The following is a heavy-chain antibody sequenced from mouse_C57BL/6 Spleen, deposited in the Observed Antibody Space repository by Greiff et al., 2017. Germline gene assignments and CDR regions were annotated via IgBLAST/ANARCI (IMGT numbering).Heavy chain of an antibody. CDR2: IWSDGST. Sequence: QVQLKESGPGLVAPSQSLSITCTVSGFSLTSYGVHWVRQPPGKGLELLVVIWSDGSTTYNSALISRLSISKDNSKSQVVLKMNSLQTDDTAMYYCARHREGYFDVWGTGTTVTVSS. J-gene: IGHJ1*03. D-gene: IGHD3-1*01. V-gene: IGHV2-6-1*01. CDR3: ARHREGYFDV. CDR1: GFSLTSYG.